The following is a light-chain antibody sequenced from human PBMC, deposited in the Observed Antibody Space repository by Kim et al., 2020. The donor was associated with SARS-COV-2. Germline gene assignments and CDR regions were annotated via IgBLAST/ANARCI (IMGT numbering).Light chain of an antibody. V-gene: IGLV6-57*03. J-gene: IGLJ3*02. CDR1: SCSIASNY. Sequence: GKTVTISCTRSSCSIASNYVQWYQQRPGSAPSTVIYEDNQRPSGVPDRFSGSIDSSSNSASLTISGLKTEDEAVYYCQSYDSSNWVFGGGTQLTVL. CDR2: EDN. CDR3: QSYDSSNWV.